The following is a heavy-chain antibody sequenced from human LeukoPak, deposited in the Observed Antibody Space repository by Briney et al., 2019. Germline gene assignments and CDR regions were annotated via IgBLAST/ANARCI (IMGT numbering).Heavy chain of an antibody. CDR3: ARLLGWSGPINWFDP. CDR2: VYYSGIT. D-gene: IGHD3-3*01. V-gene: IGHV4-59*08. J-gene: IGHJ5*02. Sequence: SETLSLTCTVSGGSISSDYWSWIRLPPGKGLEWIGYVYYSGITNYNPSLKSRVTISVGTSKNHFSLKLTSVTAADTAVYYCARLLGWSGPINWFDPWGRGTLVTVSS. CDR1: GGSISSDY.